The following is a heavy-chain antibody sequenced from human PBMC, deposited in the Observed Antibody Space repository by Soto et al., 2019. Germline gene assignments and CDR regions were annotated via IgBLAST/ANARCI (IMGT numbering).Heavy chain of an antibody. D-gene: IGHD6-6*01. V-gene: IGHV3-53*01. CDR1: GFSVSSNY. Sequence: GSLRLSCAASGFSVSSNYMTWVRQAPGKGLEWVSVIYSGGSTYYADSVKGRFSISRDNSKNTLYLQMNSLRAEDTAVYYCARGRSIAARPVLDYWGQGTLVTVSS. J-gene: IGHJ4*02. CDR2: IYSGGST. CDR3: ARGRSIAARPVLDY.